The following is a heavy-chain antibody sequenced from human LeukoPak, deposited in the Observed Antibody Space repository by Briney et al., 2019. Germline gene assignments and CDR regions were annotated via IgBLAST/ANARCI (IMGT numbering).Heavy chain of an antibody. CDR1: GFTVSSTY. V-gene: IGHV3-66*01. D-gene: IGHD3-22*01. CDR2: IYTGGNT. CDR3: AKDSDSSGRLPNPFDY. Sequence: PGGSLRLSCAASGFTVSSTYMSWVRQAPGKGLEWVSLIYTGGNTYYADSVKGRFTLSRDNSKNTVYLQMNSLRVEDTAMYYCAKDSDSSGRLPNPFDYCGQGTLVTVSS. J-gene: IGHJ4*02.